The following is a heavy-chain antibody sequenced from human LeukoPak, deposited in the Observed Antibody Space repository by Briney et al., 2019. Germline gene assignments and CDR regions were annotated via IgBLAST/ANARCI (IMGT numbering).Heavy chain of an antibody. CDR2: IYTSGST. CDR1: GGSISSYY. CDR3: ARVAPRRYCSSTSCLWGAFDI. V-gene: IGHV4-4*07. J-gene: IGHJ3*02. Sequence: SETLSLTCTVSGGSISSYYWSWIRQPAGKGLEWIGRIYTSGSTNYNPSLKSRVTISVDTSKNQFSLKLSSVTAADTAVYYCARVAPRRYCSSTSCLWGAFDIWGQGTMVTVSS. D-gene: IGHD2-2*01.